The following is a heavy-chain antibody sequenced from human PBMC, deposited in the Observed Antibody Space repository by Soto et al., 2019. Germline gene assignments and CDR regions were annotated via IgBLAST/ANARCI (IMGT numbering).Heavy chain of an antibody. Sequence: GGSLRLSCAASGFTFSGYAMHWVRQAPGKGLEWVAVISYDGSNKYYADSVKGRFTISRDNSKNTLYLQMNSLRAEDTAVYYCASTQGQRRYYYYGMDVWGQGTTVTVSS. V-gene: IGHV3-30-3*01. J-gene: IGHJ6*02. CDR1: GFTFSGYA. CDR2: ISYDGSNK. CDR3: ASTQGQRRYYYYGMDV.